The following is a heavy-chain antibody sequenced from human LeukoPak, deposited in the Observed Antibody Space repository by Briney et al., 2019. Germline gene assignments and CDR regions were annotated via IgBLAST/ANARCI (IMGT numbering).Heavy chain of an antibody. Sequence: GGSLRLSRAASGFTFSSYAMHWVRQAPGKGLEYVSAFSSNGGSTYYANSVKGRFTISRDNSKNTLYLQMGSLRAEDMAVYYCARASGLYYDILTGYAPHYFDYWGQGTLVTVSS. CDR1: GFTFSSYA. CDR2: FSSNGGST. V-gene: IGHV3-64*01. CDR3: ARASGLYYDILTGYAPHYFDY. J-gene: IGHJ4*02. D-gene: IGHD3-9*01.